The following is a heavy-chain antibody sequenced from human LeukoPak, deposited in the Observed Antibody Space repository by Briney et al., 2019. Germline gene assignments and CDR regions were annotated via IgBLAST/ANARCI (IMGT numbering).Heavy chain of an antibody. Sequence: PSQTLSLTCAVSGGSISSAGYSCSWIRQPPGKGLEWIGYIYQSGSTYYNPSLKSRFTISVDRSKNQFSLKLSSVPGADTAVYYCARIAEPLYYFDYWGQGTLVTVSS. CDR1: GGSISSAGYS. V-gene: IGHV4-30-2*01. J-gene: IGHJ4*02. CDR3: ARIAEPLYYFDY. CDR2: IYQSGST. D-gene: IGHD6-13*01.